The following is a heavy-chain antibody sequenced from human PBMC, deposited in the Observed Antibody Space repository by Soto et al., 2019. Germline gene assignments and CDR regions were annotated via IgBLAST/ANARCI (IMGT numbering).Heavy chain of an antibody. CDR2: IIPILGIA. CDR3: AAEGAAAGNDAFDI. J-gene: IGHJ3*02. CDR1: GGTFSSYT. D-gene: IGHD6-13*01. Sequence: SVKVSYNASGGTFSSYTISLVRHSPGQGLEWMGRIIPILGIANYAQKFQGRVTITADKSTSTAYMELSSLRSEDTAVYYCAAEGAAAGNDAFDIWGQGTMVTVSS. V-gene: IGHV1-69*02.